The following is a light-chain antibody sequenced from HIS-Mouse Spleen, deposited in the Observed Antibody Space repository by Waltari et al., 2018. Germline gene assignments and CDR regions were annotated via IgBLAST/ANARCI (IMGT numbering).Light chain of an antibody. V-gene: IGLV2-23*01. CDR3: CSYAGSSTWV. CDR1: SSDVGSYNL. CDR2: EGS. Sequence: QSALTQPASVSGSPGQPITISCTGTSSDVGSYNLVSWYQQHPGKAPKLMIYEGSKRPSGVSNRFSGSKSGNTVSLTISGLQAEDEADYYCCSYAGSSTWVFGGGTKLTVL. J-gene: IGLJ3*02.